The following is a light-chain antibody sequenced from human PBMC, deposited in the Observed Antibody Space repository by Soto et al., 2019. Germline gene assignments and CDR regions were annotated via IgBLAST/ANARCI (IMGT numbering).Light chain of an antibody. CDR2: GAS. CDR3: QQYGSSGT. V-gene: IGKV3-20*01. Sequence: EIGRTQSPATLSVSPGERATLSCRASQSVSSNLAWYQQKPGQAPRLLIYGASTRATGIPDRFSGSGSGTDFTLTISRLEPEDFAVYYCQQYGSSGTFGQGTKVDIK. CDR1: QSVSSN. J-gene: IGKJ1*01.